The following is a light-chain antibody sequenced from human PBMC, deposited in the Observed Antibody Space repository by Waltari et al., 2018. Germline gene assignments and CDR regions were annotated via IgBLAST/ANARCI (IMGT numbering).Light chain of an antibody. V-gene: IGKV4-1*01. Sequence: DIVMTQSPDSLAVSLGERATINCKSSQSVLYSSNNKSSLAWYQPKPGQPPKLLIYWASTRESGVPDRFSGSGSGTDFTLTISSLQAEDVAVYYCQQYYSTPWTFGQGTKVEI. CDR3: QQYYSTPWT. CDR1: QSVLYSSNNKSS. CDR2: WAS. J-gene: IGKJ1*01.